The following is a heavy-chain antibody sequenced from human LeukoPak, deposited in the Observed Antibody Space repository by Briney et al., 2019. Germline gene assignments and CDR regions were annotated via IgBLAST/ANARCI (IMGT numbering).Heavy chain of an antibody. D-gene: IGHD6-19*01. J-gene: IGHJ4*02. CDR1: GFTFSSYA. CDR2: ISGSGGST. V-gene: IGHV3-23*01. Sequence: GGSLRLSCAASGFTFSSYAMSWVRQAPGKGLEWVSAISGSGGSTYYADSVKGRFTIPRDNSKNTLYLQMNSLRAEDTAVYYCAARYSSGWYYFDYWGQGTLVTVSS. CDR3: AARYSSGWYYFDY.